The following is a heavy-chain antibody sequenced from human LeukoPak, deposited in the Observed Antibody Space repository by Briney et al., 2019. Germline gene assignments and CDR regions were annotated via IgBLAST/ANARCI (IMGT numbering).Heavy chain of an antibody. CDR3: ARLGGSSVDY. J-gene: IGHJ4*02. CDR2: IYSSGST. Sequence: SETLSLTCTVSGGSINSGTYYWGWIRQPAGKGLEWIGRIYSSGSTNYNPSLKSRVTISVDMSKDQFSLKLSSVSAADTAVYYCARLGGSSVDYWGQGTLVTVSS. D-gene: IGHD1-26*01. CDR1: GGSINSGTYY. V-gene: IGHV4-61*02.